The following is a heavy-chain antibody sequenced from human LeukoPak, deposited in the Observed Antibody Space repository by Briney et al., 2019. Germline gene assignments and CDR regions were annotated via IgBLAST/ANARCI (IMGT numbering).Heavy chain of an antibody. CDR2: VHDTGKT. CDR1: GGSISSYY. D-gene: IGHD3-22*01. V-gene: IGHV4-59*08. Sequence: SVTLSLTCIVSGGSISSYYWSWIRQPPGKGLEWIGYVHDTGKTDYNSSLKSRLTISIDTSNNQFSLRMNSVTAADTAVYYCASLTLADTSRYGEFDYWGQGTVVTVSS. CDR3: ASLTLADTSRYGEFDY. J-gene: IGHJ4*02.